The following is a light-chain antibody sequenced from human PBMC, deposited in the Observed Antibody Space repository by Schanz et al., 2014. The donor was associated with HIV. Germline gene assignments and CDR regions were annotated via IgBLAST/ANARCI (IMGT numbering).Light chain of an antibody. CDR2: ANT. CDR1: SSNIGAGFD. CDR3: QTYDTSLSLSGV. J-gene: IGLJ1*01. V-gene: IGLV1-40*01. Sequence: QSVLTQPPSVSGAPGQRVTISCTGSSSNIGAGFDVHWYQHLPGTAPKLLIYANTHRPSGVPDRFSGSKSGTSASLAITGLQAEDEADYYCQTYDTSLSLSGVFGTGTKLTVL.